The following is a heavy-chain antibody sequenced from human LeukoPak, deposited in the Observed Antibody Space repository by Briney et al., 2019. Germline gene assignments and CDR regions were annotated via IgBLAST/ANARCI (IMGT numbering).Heavy chain of an antibody. CDR1: GYTFTGYY. D-gene: IGHD3-3*01. CDR2: INPNSGGT. J-gene: IGHJ4*02. V-gene: IGHV1-2*02. CDR3: ARYARFLEWLPYDY. Sequence: ASVKVFCKASGYTFTGYYMHWVRQAPGQGLEWMGWINPNSGGTNYAQKFQGRVTMTRDTSISTAYMELSRLRSDDTAVYYCARYARFLEWLPYDYWGQGTLVTVSS.